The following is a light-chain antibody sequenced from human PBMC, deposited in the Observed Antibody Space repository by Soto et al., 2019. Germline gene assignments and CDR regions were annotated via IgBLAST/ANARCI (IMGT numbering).Light chain of an antibody. CDR2: XXX. J-gene: IGKJ1*01. CDR1: QSVQTC. Sequence: IQLTQSPSTLSASVGDRVTITCRASQSVQTCLAWFQQKSGKXXXXXXXXXXXXXXGVXXRFSGSGSETEFTLTISDLQPDDLGTYYCQQYNNYFTFGQGTKVDIK. V-gene: IGKV1-5*03. CDR3: QQYNNYFT.